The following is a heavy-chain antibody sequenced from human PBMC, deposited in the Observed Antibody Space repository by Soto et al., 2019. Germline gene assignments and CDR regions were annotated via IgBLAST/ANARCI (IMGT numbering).Heavy chain of an antibody. Sequence: QVQLVQSGAEVKKPGASVKVSCKASGYTFTGYYMHWVRQAPGQGLEWMGWINPNSGGTNYAQKFQGRVTMTRNTSISTAYMELSSLRSEDTAVYYCARVPRDFWSGYSPYYYYGMDVWGQGTTVTVSS. CDR1: GYTFTGYY. J-gene: IGHJ6*02. D-gene: IGHD3-3*01. V-gene: IGHV1-2*02. CDR2: INPNSGGT. CDR3: ARVPRDFWSGYSPYYYYGMDV.